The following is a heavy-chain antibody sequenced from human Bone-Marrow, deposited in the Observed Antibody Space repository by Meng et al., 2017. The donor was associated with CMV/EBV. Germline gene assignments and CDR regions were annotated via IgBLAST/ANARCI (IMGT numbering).Heavy chain of an antibody. CDR3: SRGRKNSYGSSFDY. V-gene: IGHV4-59*01. D-gene: IGHD5-18*01. CDR1: GGSISFYY. Sequence: SETLSLTCTVSGGSISFYYWSWIRQPPGKRLEWIGNIYYSGNTKSNPSLKSRVTISEDTAKNQFSLKLSSVTAADTAVYFCSRGRKNSYGSSFDYWGQGTLVTVSS. CDR2: IYYSGNT. J-gene: IGHJ4*02.